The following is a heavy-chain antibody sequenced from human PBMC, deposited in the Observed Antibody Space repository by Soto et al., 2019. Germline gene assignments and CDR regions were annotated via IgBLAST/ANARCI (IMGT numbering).Heavy chain of an antibody. D-gene: IGHD3-3*01. CDR1: GGSISSYY. Sequence: SETLSLTCTVSGGSISSYYWSWIRQPAGKGLEWIGRIYTSGSTNYNPSLKSRVTMSVDTSKNQFSLKLSSVTAADTAVYYCARVGGPYYDFWSGYSYYFDYWAREPWSPSPQ. J-gene: IGHJ4*02. CDR2: IYTSGST. CDR3: ARVGGPYYDFWSGYSYYFDY. V-gene: IGHV4-4*07.